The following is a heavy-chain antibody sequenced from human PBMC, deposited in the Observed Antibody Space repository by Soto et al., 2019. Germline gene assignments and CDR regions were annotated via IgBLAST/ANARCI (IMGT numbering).Heavy chain of an antibody. CDR1: GYIFTGYH. Sequence: SVKVSCKASGYIFTGYHMHWVRQAPGQGLEWMGGIIPIFGTANYAQKFQGRVTITADESTSTAYMELSSLRSEDTAVYYCAREVSEVGASPSDYWGQGTLVTVSS. D-gene: IGHD1-26*01. CDR3: AREVSEVGASPSDY. J-gene: IGHJ4*02. V-gene: IGHV1-69*13. CDR2: IIPIFGTA.